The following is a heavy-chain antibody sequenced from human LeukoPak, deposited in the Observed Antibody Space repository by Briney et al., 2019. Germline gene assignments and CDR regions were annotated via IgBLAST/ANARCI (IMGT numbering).Heavy chain of an antibody. CDR3: AHRRGDGDNLLAYYFDY. Sequence: SGPTLVKPTQTLTLTCSFSGFSLSTSGVAVGWIRQPPGKALEWLALIFWDDDRRYSPSLKSRLTITKDSSKNQVVLTMTNMDPVDTATYYCAHRRGDGDNLLAYYFDYWGQGTLVTVSS. CDR2: IFWDDDR. V-gene: IGHV2-5*02. J-gene: IGHJ4*02. D-gene: IGHD5-24*01. CDR1: GFSLSTSGVA.